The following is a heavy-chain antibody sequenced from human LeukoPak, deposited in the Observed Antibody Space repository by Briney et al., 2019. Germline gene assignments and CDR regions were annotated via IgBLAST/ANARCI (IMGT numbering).Heavy chain of an antibody. J-gene: IGHJ4*02. D-gene: IGHD5-12*01. Sequence: ASVKVSCKASGYSFTGYYMHWVRQAPGQGPEWMGWINLNSGGTNYAQKFQGRVTVTRDTSISTAYMELSRLRSDDTAVYYCARSSGYGSPFDYWGQGTLVIVSS. CDR2: INLNSGGT. CDR1: GYSFTGYY. V-gene: IGHV1-2*02. CDR3: ARSSGYGSPFDY.